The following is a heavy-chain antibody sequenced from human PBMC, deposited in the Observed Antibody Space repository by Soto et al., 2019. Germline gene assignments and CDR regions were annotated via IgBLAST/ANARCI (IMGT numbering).Heavy chain of an antibody. V-gene: IGHV3-23*01. CDR3: ARGGSTGWFYFEY. J-gene: IGHJ4*02. CDR1: GFTFKSYA. Sequence: GGSLRLSCAASGFTFKSYAMNWVRQAPGKGLEWVASTPGSGGSSYYADSVKGRFTISRDNSKNTLYLDLNSLKAEDTAMYYCARGGSTGWFYFEYWGQGTLVTVSS. D-gene: IGHD6-19*01. CDR2: TPGSGGSS.